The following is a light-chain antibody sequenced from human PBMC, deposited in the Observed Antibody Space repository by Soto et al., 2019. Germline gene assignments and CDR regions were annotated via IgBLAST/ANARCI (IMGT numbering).Light chain of an antibody. Sequence: DIQMTQSPSSLSASVGDRVTITCRASQSIIRYLNWYQQKPGKAPKLLIYLGSKRASGVSDRFSGSGSGTRFTLRISRVEAEDVGFYYCMQAQQIPRTFGQGTKVDIK. V-gene: IGKV1-39*01. J-gene: IGKJ1*01. CDR2: LGS. CDR1: QSIIRY. CDR3: MQAQQIPRT.